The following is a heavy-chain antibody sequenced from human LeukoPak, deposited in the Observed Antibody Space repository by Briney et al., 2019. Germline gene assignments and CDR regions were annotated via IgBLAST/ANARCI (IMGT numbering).Heavy chain of an antibody. J-gene: IGHJ3*02. CDR2: INPTSGDT. CDR1: GYTFTGYC. D-gene: IGHD7-27*01. Sequence: GASVKVSCKASGYTFTGYCIHWVRQAPGQGLEWMGWINPTSGDTNYLQKFQDRVTMTRDTSISTAYMELSRVRSDDTAVYYCARGDGDGPARRAFDIWGQGTKVTVSS. CDR3: ARGDGDGPARRAFDI. V-gene: IGHV1-2*02.